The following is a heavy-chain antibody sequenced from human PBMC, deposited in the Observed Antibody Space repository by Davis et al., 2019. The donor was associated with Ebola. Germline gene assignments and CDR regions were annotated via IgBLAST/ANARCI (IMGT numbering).Heavy chain of an antibody. Sequence: GESLKISCAASGFTFDDYAMHWVRQAPGKGLEWVSLISWDGGSTYYADSVKGRFTISRDNSKNSLYLQMNSLRAEDTALYYCAKDSSGYLSFDYWGQGTLVTVSS. J-gene: IGHJ4*02. V-gene: IGHV3-43D*03. CDR2: ISWDGGST. CDR1: GFTFDDYA. CDR3: AKDSSGYLSFDY. D-gene: IGHD3-22*01.